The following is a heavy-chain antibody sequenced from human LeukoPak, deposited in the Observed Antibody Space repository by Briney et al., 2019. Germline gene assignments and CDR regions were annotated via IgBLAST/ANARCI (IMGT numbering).Heavy chain of an antibody. Sequence: SETLSLTCIVSGGSISSSSYYWSWIRQPAGKGLEWIGRIYTSGSTNYNPSLKSRVTISVDKSKNQFSLKLSSVTAADTAVYYCARVQRLGGKYYFDYWGQGTLVTVSS. D-gene: IGHD3-16*01. V-gene: IGHV4-61*02. J-gene: IGHJ4*02. CDR3: ARVQRLGGKYYFDY. CDR1: GGSISSSSYY. CDR2: IYTSGST.